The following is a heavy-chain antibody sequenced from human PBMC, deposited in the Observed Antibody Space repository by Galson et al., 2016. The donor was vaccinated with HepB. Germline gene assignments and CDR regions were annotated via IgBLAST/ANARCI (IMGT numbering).Heavy chain of an antibody. D-gene: IGHD6-13*01. CDR3: AKTRWAIGRFDY. CDR1: GFTFSNYA. Sequence: SLRLSCAASGFTFSNYAMSWVRQAPGKGLEWVSAINFNSGSTYYADSVKGRFTISRDNSKNTLYLQMKSLRVEDTAVYYCAKTRWAIGRFDYWGQGTRVTVSS. J-gene: IGHJ4*02. V-gene: IGHV3-23*01. CDR2: INFNSGST.